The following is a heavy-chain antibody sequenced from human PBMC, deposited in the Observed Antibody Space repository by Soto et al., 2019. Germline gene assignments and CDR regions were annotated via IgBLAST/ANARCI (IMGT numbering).Heavy chain of an antibody. J-gene: IGHJ3*02. CDR1: GFTFSSYA. V-gene: IGHV3-23*01. Sequence: GSLRLSCAASGFTFSSYAMSWVRQAPGKGLEWVSAISGSGGSTYYADSVKGRFTISRDNSKNTLYLQMNSLRAEDTAVYYCAKKYYYDSSGPHAFDIWGQGTMVTVSS. CDR3: AKKYYYDSSGPHAFDI. D-gene: IGHD3-22*01. CDR2: ISGSGGST.